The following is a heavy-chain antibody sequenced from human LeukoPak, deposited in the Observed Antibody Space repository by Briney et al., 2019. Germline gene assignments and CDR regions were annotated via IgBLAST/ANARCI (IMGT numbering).Heavy chain of an antibody. V-gene: IGHV3-30*18. CDR3: AKVAPLRIAVAVGYYYYYMDV. CDR1: GFIFSSYS. CDR2: VSTDGTIK. J-gene: IGHJ6*03. D-gene: IGHD6-19*01. Sequence: PGGSLRLSCAASGFIFSSYSMHWVRQAPGKGLEWVAVVSTDGTIKYYADSMKGRFTISRDNSKNTLYLQMNSLRAEDTAVYYCAKVAPLRIAVAVGYYYYYMDVWGKGTTVTISS.